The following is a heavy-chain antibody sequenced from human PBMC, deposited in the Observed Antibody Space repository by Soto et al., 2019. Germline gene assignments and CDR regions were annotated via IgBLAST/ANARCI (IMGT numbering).Heavy chain of an antibody. D-gene: IGHD3-22*01. J-gene: IGHJ1*01. V-gene: IGHV3-23*01. CDR3: ARPADDSSGYLSFRTEYFQH. CDR1: GFTFSSYA. Sequence: GGSLRLSCAASGFTFSSYAMSWVRQAPGKGLEWVSAISGSGGSTYYADSVKGRFTISRDNSKNTLYLQMNSLRSEDTAVYYCARPADDSSGYLSFRTEYFQHWGQGTLVTVSS. CDR2: ISGSGGST.